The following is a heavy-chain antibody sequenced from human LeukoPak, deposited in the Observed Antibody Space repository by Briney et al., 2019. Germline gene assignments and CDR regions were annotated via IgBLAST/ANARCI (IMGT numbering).Heavy chain of an antibody. V-gene: IGHV1-2*02. CDR3: AREGYYYDSSGFDY. J-gene: IGHJ4*02. D-gene: IGHD3-22*01. Sequence: ASVTVSFTGSGYTFTVYDMHWVRQAPGQGLEWVGWINPNSGGTNYAQKFQGRVTMTRDTSISPAYMELSRLRSDRTAVYYCAREGYYYDSSGFDYWGQGTLVTVSS. CDR2: INPNSGGT. CDR1: GYTFTVYD.